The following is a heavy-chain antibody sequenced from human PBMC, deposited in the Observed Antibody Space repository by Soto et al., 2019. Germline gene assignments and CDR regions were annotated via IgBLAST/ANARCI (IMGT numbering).Heavy chain of an antibody. J-gene: IGHJ4*02. V-gene: IGHV2-5*02. CDR2: IYWDDDK. Sequence: QITLKESGPTLVRPAQTLTLTCAFSGFSLSTYHMGVAWIRQPPGKALEWLALIYWDDDKRYSPSLKDRLAISKDTSSNQVVLTITNMDPGDTATYFCAHAGDYDLLTFDHWGPGTLVTVSS. CDR3: AHAGDYDLLTFDH. CDR1: GFSLSTYHMG. D-gene: IGHD4-17*01.